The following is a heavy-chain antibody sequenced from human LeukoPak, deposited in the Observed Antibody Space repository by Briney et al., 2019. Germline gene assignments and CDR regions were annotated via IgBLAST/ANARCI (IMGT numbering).Heavy chain of an antibody. V-gene: IGHV3-15*01. J-gene: IGHJ4*02. CDR1: GFTFSNAW. CDR3: TTGIVGATLDY. CDR2: IKSKTDGSTT. D-gene: IGHD1-26*01. Sequence: GGSLRLSCAASGFTFSNAWMSWVRQAPGKGLEWVGRIKSKTDGSTTDYAAPGKGRFTIARDDSKNTLYLQMNSLKTEDTAVYYCTTGIVGATLDYWGQGTLVTVSS.